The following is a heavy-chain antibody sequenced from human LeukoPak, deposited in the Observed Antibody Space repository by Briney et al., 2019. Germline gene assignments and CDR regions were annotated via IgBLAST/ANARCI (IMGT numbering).Heavy chain of an antibody. CDR1: GGSISSSISY. CDR2: IHYSGTT. Sequence: SETLSLTCAVSGGSISSSISYWAWIRQPPGKGLEWIATIHYSGTTYYNPSLKSRVTISVDTSKNQFTLKVISVTAADAAVYYCVRYYAGDYQGSRFFDYWGQGTLVTVSS. J-gene: IGHJ4*02. V-gene: IGHV4-39*01. D-gene: IGHD4-17*01. CDR3: VRYYAGDYQGSRFFDY.